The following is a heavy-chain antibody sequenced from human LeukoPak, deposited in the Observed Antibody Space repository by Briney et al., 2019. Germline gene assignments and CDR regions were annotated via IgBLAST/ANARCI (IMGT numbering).Heavy chain of an antibody. CDR1: GGSISSYY. CDR2: IYYSGST. CDR3: ARGAGSPYYGMDV. V-gene: IGHV4-59*01. Sequence: PSGTLSLTCTVSGGSISSYYWSWIRQPPGKGLEWIGYIYYSGSTNYNPSPKSRVTISVDTSKNQFSLKLSSVTAADTAVYYCARGAGSPYYGMDVWGQGTTVTVSS. D-gene: IGHD1-1*01. J-gene: IGHJ6*02.